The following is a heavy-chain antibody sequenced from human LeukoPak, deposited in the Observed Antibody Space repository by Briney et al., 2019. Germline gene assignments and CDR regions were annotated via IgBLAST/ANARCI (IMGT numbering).Heavy chain of an antibody. J-gene: IGHJ4*02. CDR3: ARDRSGSYLTYYFDY. V-gene: IGHV3-30*02. CDR2: IRNDGSNK. Sequence: GGSLRLSCAASGFTFSSYGMSWVRQAPGKGLEWVAFIRNDGSNKYYVDSVKGRFTIYRDNSKNTLYLQMNSLRAEDTAVYYCARDRSGSYLTYYFDYWGQGTLVTVSS. D-gene: IGHD1-26*01. CDR1: GFTFSSYG.